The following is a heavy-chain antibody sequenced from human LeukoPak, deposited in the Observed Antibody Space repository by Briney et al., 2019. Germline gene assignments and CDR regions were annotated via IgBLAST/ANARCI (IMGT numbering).Heavy chain of an antibody. CDR2: INHSGST. V-gene: IGHV4-34*01. J-gene: IGHJ3*02. Sequence: SETLSLTCAVYGGSFSGYYWSWIRQPPGKGLEWIGEINHSGSTNYNPSLKSRVTISVDTSKNQFSLKLSSVTAADTAVYYGASLRGDYADAFDNWGQGTMVTVSS. CDR3: ASLRGDYADAFDN. CDR1: GGSFSGYY. D-gene: IGHD4-17*01.